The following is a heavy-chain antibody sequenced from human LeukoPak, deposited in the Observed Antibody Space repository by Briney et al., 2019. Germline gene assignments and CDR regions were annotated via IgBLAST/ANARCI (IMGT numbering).Heavy chain of an antibody. CDR2: INAGNGNT. Sequence: GASVKVSCKASGYTFTSYAMHWVRQAPGQRLEWMGWINAGNGNTKYSQKFQGRVTITRDTSASTAYMELSSLRSEDTAVYYCARGAVVTRWPFHYWGQGTLVTVSS. CDR3: ARGAVVTRWPFHY. D-gene: IGHD4-23*01. CDR1: GYTFTSYA. V-gene: IGHV1-3*01. J-gene: IGHJ4*02.